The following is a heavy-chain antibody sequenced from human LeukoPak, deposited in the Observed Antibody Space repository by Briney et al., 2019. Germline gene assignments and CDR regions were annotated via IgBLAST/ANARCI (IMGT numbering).Heavy chain of an antibody. J-gene: IGHJ3*02. V-gene: IGHV1-18*01. CDR2: ITTHNGNT. D-gene: IGHD4-23*01. CDR1: GYTFTTYT. Sequence: ASVKVSCKASGYTFTTYTITWVRQAPGQGLQWMGWITTHNGNTDYAQKFQDRITMTTDTSTSTAYMELRGLRSDDTAVYYCARGATVVTRAFDIWGQGTIVTVSS. CDR3: ARGATVVTRAFDI.